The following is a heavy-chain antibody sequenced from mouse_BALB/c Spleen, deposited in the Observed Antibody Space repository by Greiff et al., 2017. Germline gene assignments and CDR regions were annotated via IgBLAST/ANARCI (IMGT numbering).Heavy chain of an antibody. CDR2: IWSGGST. CDR1: GFSLTSYG. J-gene: IGHJ2*01. Sequence: VMLVESGPGLVQPSQSLSITCTVSGFSLTSYGVHWVRQSPGKGLEWLGVIWSGGSTDYNAAFISRLSIIKDNSKSQVFFKMNSLQANDTAIYYCARNYYGNYRLFDYWGQGTTLTVSS. D-gene: IGHD2-1*01. V-gene: IGHV2-2*02. CDR3: ARNYYGNYRLFDY.